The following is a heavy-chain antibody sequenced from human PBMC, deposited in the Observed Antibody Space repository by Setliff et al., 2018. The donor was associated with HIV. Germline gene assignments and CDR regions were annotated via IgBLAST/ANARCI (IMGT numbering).Heavy chain of an antibody. J-gene: IGHJ4*02. D-gene: IGHD5-12*01. CDR1: GDSISRGPYY. V-gene: IGHV4-61*02. CDR2: VYSNGDT. Sequence: SETLSLTCTVSGDSISRGPYYWSWIRQSAGRGLEWIGRVYSNGDTNYNPSLRSRVIISVDRSKNQFFLTLVSVTAADTAVYYCARKYSGLGWGFDLWGQGTLVTVSS. CDR3: ARKYSGLGWGFDL.